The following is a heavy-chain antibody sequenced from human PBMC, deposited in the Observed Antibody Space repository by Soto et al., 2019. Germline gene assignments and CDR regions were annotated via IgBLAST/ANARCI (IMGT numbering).Heavy chain of an antibody. D-gene: IGHD3-22*01. V-gene: IGHV4-30-4*01. J-gene: IGHJ4*02. Sequence: PSETLSLTCTVSGGSISSGDYYWSWIRQPPGKGLEWIGYIYYSGSTYYNPSLKSRVTISVDTSKNQFSLKLSSVTAADTAVYYCARGFGDYYDSSGYYYPDYWGQGTLVTVSS. CDR1: GGSISSGDYY. CDR2: IYYSGST. CDR3: ARGFGDYYDSSGYYYPDY.